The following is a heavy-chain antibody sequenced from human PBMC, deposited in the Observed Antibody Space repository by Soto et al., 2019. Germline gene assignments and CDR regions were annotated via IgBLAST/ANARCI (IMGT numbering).Heavy chain of an antibody. CDR2: IYYSGST. V-gene: IGHV4-59*01. CDR3: ASIPRRDGYNFDY. CDR1: GGSISSYY. J-gene: IGHJ4*02. D-gene: IGHD5-12*01. Sequence: LSLTCTVSGGSISSYYWSWIRQPPGKGLEWIGYIYYSGSTNYNPSLKSRVTISVDTSKNQFSLKLSSVTAADTAMYYCASIPRRDGYNFDYWGQGTLVTVSS.